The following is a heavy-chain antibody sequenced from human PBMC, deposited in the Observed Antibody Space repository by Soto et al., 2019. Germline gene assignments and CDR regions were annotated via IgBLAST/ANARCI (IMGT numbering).Heavy chain of an antibody. D-gene: IGHD6-19*01. CDR2: ISYDGSLK. CDR3: AKEIIAVSGPWDFDN. J-gene: IGHJ4*02. V-gene: IGHV3-30*18. CDR1: GFTFNSYG. Sequence: QVQLVESVGGVVQPGRSLTLSCFASGFTFNSYGMSWVRQAPGKGLEWVAIISYDGSLKYYGDSVKGRFTISRDNSRNTLYLQMNSLRAEDTDMYYCAKEIIAVSGPWDFDNWGQGTLVTVSS.